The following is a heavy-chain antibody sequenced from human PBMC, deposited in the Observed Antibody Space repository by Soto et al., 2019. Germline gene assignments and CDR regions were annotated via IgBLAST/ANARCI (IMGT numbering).Heavy chain of an antibody. D-gene: IGHD5-12*01. CDR1: AFTFSSHA. Sequence: QVQLVESGGGVVQPGRSLRLSCTESAFTFSSHAMHWVRQAPGKGLEWVAVIWYDGTTKYHADSVWGRFTISRDTSKNTLYLQMNSLRVEDTAVYYCARDGLEYSGYDIDFWGQGTLVTVSS. CDR3: ARDGLEYSGYDIDF. CDR2: IWYDGTTK. J-gene: IGHJ4*02. V-gene: IGHV3-33*01.